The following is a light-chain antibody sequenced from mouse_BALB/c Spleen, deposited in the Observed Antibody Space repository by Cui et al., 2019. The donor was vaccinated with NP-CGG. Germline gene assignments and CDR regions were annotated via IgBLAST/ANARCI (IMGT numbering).Light chain of an antibody. CDR2: GTN. J-gene: IGLJ1*01. V-gene: IGLV1*01. CDR1: TGAVTTSNY. CDR3: ALWYSSHWV. Sequence: HAVVNQASAPTTSPGETVTLTCRSSTGAVTTSNYANWVQEKPDHLFTGLIGGTNNRAPGVPARFSGSLIGDKAALTITGAQTEDEAIYFCALWYSSHWVFGGGTKLTVL.